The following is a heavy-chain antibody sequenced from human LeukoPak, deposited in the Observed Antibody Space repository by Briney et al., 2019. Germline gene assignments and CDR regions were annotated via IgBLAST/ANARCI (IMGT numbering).Heavy chain of an antibody. J-gene: IGHJ4*02. CDR3: ARGYSGDFDY. V-gene: IGHV4-59*01. CDR2: IYDSGST. CDR1: VDSISSSY. D-gene: IGHD2-15*01. Sequence: PSETLSLTCTVSVDSISSSYWSWIRQPPGKGLEWIGYIYDSGSTNSNPSLKSRVTISVDTSKSQFSLKLTSVTAADTAVYYCARGYSGDFDYWGQGTLVTVSS.